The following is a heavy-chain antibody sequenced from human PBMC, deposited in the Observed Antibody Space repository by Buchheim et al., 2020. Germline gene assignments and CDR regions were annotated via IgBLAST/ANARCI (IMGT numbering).Heavy chain of an antibody. D-gene: IGHD3-10*01. V-gene: IGHV4-34*01. CDR3: ASDRLWFGELSDYYYGMDV. Sequence: QVQLQQWGAGLLKPSETLSLTCGIYGEPFSGTIWSWVRQTPGKGLEWIGQINHSGSTNYNPSLKSRVTISLDTSKKHFSLKLTSVTAADTGVYYCASDRLWFGELSDYYYGMDVWGQGTT. CDR2: INHSGST. CDR1: GEPFSGTI. J-gene: IGHJ6*02.